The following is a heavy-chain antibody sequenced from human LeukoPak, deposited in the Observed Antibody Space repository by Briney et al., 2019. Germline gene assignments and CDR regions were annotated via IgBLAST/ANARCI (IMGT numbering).Heavy chain of an antibody. CDR2: ISASSGGT. CDR1: GFTFSSYA. Sequence: QPGGSLRLSCAASGFTFSSYAMSWVRQAPGKGLEWVSAISASSGGTYYADSLKGRFTISRDTSKNTLYLQMNSLRAEDTAVYYCAKRGRYYFDQWGQGTLVTVSS. CDR3: AKRGRYYFDQ. J-gene: IGHJ4*02. V-gene: IGHV3-23*01.